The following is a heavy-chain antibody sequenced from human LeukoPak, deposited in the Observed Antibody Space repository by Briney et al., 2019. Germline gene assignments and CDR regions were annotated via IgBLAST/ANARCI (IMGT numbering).Heavy chain of an antibody. Sequence: GRSLRLSCAASGFTFSSYGIHWVRQAPGRGLEWVAVISYDGSNKYYADSVKGRFTISRDNSKNTLYLQMNSLRAEDTAVYYCVPREYYFDYWGQGTLVTVSS. J-gene: IGHJ4*02. CDR2: ISYDGSNK. V-gene: IGHV3-30*03. CDR3: VPREYYFDY. CDR1: GFTFSSYG.